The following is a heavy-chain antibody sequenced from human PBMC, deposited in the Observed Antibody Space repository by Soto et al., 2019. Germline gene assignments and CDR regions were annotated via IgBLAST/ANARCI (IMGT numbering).Heavy chain of an antibody. CDR3: ARDSLTRYYDILTGYYKDNWFDP. CDR2: ISAYNGNT. D-gene: IGHD3-9*01. CDR1: GYTFTSYG. Sequence: ASVKVSCKASGYTFTSYGISWVRQAPGQGLEWMGWISAYNGNTNYAQKLQGRVTMTTDTSTSTAYMELRSLRSDDTAVYYCARDSLTRYYDILTGYYKDNWFDPWGQGTLVTVPQ. J-gene: IGHJ5*02. V-gene: IGHV1-18*01.